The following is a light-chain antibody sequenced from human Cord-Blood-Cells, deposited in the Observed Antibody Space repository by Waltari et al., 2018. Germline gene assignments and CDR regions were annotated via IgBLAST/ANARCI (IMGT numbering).Light chain of an antibody. CDR1: QSVSSY. J-gene: IGKJ4*01. CDR2: DAS. Sequence: EIVLTQSQATLSLSPGERATLSCRASQSVSSYLAWYQQKPGQAPRFLIYDASNRATGIPARFSGSGSGTDFTLTISSLEPEDFAVYYCQQRSNWPLTFGGGTKVEIK. CDR3: QQRSNWPLT. V-gene: IGKV3-11*01.